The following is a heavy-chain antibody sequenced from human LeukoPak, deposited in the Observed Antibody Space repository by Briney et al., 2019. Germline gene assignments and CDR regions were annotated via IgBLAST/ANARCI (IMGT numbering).Heavy chain of an antibody. V-gene: IGHV3-30*02. CDR3: AKASTTFCSSTGCYVDY. Sequence: GGSLRLSCAASGFPFSSYGMHWVRQAPGKGLEWVAFIRYDGSNKYYADSAKGRFTISRDNSRNTLYLEMNSLTTEDTAVYYCAKASTTFCSSTGCYVDYWGQGTLVTVSS. CDR1: GFPFSSYG. CDR2: IRYDGSNK. J-gene: IGHJ4*02. D-gene: IGHD2-2*01.